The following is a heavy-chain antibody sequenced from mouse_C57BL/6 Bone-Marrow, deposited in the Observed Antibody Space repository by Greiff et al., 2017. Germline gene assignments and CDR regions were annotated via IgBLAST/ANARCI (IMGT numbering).Heavy chain of an antibody. CDR3: ARPGYYGSSY. D-gene: IGHD1-1*01. V-gene: IGHV5-17*01. CDR2: ISSGSSTI. J-gene: IGHJ2*01. CDR1: GFTFSDYG. Sequence: EVQGVESGGGLVKPGGSLQLSCAASGFTFSDYGMHWVRQAPEQGLVWVAYISSGSSTIYYADTVKGRFTISRDNAKNTLFLQMTSLRSEDAAMYDCARPGYYGSSYWGQGTTLTVSS.